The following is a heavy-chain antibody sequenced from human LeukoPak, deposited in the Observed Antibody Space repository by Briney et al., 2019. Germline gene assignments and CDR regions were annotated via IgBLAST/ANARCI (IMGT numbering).Heavy chain of an antibody. CDR3: ASTEKYYDFWSGSGLLFDY. D-gene: IGHD3-3*01. J-gene: IGHJ4*02. Sequence: SETLSLTCTVSGGSISGYYWSWIRQPAGKGLEWIGRIYTSGSTNYNPSLKSRVTMSVDTSKNQFSLKLSSVTAADTAVYYCASTEKYYDFWSGSGLLFDYWGQGTLVTVSS. V-gene: IGHV4-4*07. CDR1: GGSISGYY. CDR2: IYTSGST.